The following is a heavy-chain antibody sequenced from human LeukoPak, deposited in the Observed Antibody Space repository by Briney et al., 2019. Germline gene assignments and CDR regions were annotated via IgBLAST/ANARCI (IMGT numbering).Heavy chain of an antibody. Sequence: SETLSLTCTVSGGSISSYYWGWIRQPPGKGLEWIGSIYYSGSTYYNPSLKSRVTISVDTSKSQFSLKLSSVTAADTAVYYCARGLDEGLLWFGELFPKPNWFDPWGQGTLVTVSS. V-gene: IGHV4-39*07. D-gene: IGHD3-10*01. CDR2: IYYSGST. CDR3: ARGLDEGLLWFGELFPKPNWFDP. CDR1: GGSISSYY. J-gene: IGHJ5*02.